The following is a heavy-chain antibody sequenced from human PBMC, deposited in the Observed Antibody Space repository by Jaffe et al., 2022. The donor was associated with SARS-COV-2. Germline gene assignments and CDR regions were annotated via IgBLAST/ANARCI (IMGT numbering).Heavy chain of an antibody. J-gene: IGHJ6*02. CDR2: ISWDGGST. CDR3: AKDRAGTASPSGGMDV. CDR1: GFTFDDYT. Sequence: EVQLVESGGVVVQPGGSLRLSCAASGFTFDDYTMHWVRQAPGKGLEWVSLISWDGGSTYYADSVKGRFTISRDNSKNSLYLQMNSLRTEDTALYYCAKDRAGTASPSGGMDVWGQGTTVTVSS. D-gene: IGHD3-10*01. V-gene: IGHV3-43*01.